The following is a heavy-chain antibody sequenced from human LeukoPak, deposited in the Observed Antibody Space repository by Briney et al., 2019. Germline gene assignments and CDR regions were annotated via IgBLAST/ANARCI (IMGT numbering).Heavy chain of an antibody. CDR2: IYYSGST. CDR3: ASEYSYGYI. V-gene: IGHV4-59*08. D-gene: IGHD5-18*01. Sequence: SETLSLTCTVSGGSISSYYWSWIRQPPGKGLEWIGYIYYSGSTNYNPSLKSRVTISVDTSKNQFSLKLSSVTAADTAVYYCASEYSYGYIWGQGTLVTVSS. CDR1: GGSISSYY. J-gene: IGHJ4*02.